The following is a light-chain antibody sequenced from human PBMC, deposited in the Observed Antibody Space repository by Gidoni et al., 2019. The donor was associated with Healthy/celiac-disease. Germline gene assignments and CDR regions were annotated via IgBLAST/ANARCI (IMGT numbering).Light chain of an antibody. CDR3: QQYNNWPRT. CDR1: QSVSSN. CDR2: GES. Sequence: EIVMTQSQANLSVSPGERATISCRASQSVSSNLARYQQKPGQTPRLLSYGESTRDTGIPARFSGSGSGTEFTLTISSLQSEDFAVYYCQQYNNWPRTFGQGTKVEIK. V-gene: IGKV3-15*01. J-gene: IGKJ1*01.